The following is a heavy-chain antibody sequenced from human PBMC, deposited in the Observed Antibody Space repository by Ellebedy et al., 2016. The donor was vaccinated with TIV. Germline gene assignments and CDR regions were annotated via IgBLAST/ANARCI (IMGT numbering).Heavy chain of an antibody. CDR3: ATDIVVVPAAIP. J-gene: IGHJ5*02. D-gene: IGHD2-2*02. Sequence: GESLKISCAASGFTFSDYYMSWIRQAPGKGLEWVSYISSSGSTIYYADSVKGRFTISRDSAKNSLYLQMNSLRAEDTAVYYCATDIVVVPAAIPWGQGTLVTVSS. CDR1: GFTFSDYY. V-gene: IGHV3-11*04. CDR2: ISSSGSTI.